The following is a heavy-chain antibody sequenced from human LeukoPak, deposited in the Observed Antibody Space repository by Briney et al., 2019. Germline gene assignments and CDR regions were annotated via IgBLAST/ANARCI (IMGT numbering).Heavy chain of an antibody. CDR2: IKQDGSEK. V-gene: IGHV3-7*01. J-gene: IGHJ6*02. D-gene: IGHD2-2*02. CDR1: GYTFSSYA. CDR3: AREDIVVVPAAISSSYYCYGMDV. Sequence: GGSLRLSCAASGYTFSSYAMNWVRQAPGKGLEWVANIKQDGSEKYYVDSVKGRFTISRDNAKNSLYLQMNSLRAEDTAVYYCAREDIVVVPAAISSSYYCYGMDVWGQGTTVTVSS.